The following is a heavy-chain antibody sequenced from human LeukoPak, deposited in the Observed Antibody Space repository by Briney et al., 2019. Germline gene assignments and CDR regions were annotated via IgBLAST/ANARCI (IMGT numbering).Heavy chain of an antibody. D-gene: IGHD4-11*01. CDR3: ARGQDDYSSFYTWFDP. V-gene: IGHV4-31*03. CDR1: GGSISSGGYY. CDR2: IYYSGDT. J-gene: IGHJ5*02. Sequence: SQTLSLTCTVSGGSISSGGYYWSWIRQHPGKGPEWIGYIYYSGDTYYSPSLKSRVTISIDTSKNQFSLKLSSVTAADTAVYYCARGQDDYSSFYTWFDPWGQGTPVTVSS.